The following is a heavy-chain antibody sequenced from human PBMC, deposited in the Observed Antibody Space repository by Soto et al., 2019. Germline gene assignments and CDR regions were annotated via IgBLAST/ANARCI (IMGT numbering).Heavy chain of an antibody. J-gene: IGHJ4*02. CDR3: PKERLARGFDY. CDR2: ISGGGDST. CDR1: GFTFSNYA. Sequence: EVQLLDSGGGLVQPGGSLRLSCAASGFTFSNYAMNWVRQAPGKGLEWVLGISGGGDSTYYADAVKGRFTISRDTSQNTLFLHMNSMIAEDTAVYYCPKERLARGFDYWGQGTLVTVSS. V-gene: IGHV3-23*01.